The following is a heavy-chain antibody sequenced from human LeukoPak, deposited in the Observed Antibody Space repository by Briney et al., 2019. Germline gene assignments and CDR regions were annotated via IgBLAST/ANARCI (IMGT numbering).Heavy chain of an antibody. CDR2: IYYSGST. D-gene: IGHD3-10*01. V-gene: IGHV4-59*01. Sequence: SETLSLTCTVYGGSISSYYWSWIRQPPGKGLEWIGYIYYSGSTNYNPSLKSRVTISVDTSKNQFSLKLSSVTAADTAVYYCAAKFGDFDYWGQGTLVTVSS. CDR3: AAKFGDFDY. CDR1: GGSISSYY. J-gene: IGHJ4*02.